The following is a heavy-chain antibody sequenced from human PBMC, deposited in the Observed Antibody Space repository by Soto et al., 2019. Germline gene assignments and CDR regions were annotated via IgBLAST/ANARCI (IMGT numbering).Heavy chain of an antibody. Sequence: SETLSLTCTVSGGSISSGDYYWSWIRQPPGKGLEWIGYIYYSGSTYYNPSLKSRVTISVDTSKNQFSLKLSSVTAADTAVYYCARGTLGYCSSTSCRRGRYFDYWGQGTLVTVSS. D-gene: IGHD2-2*01. CDR1: GGSISSGDYY. CDR2: IYYSGST. V-gene: IGHV4-30-4*01. J-gene: IGHJ4*02. CDR3: ARGTLGYCSSTSCRRGRYFDY.